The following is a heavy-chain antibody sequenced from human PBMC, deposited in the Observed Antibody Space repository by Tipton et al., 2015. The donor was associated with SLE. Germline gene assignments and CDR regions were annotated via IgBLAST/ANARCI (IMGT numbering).Heavy chain of an antibody. J-gene: IGHJ4*02. CDR1: GGSFRSSSFY. CDR2: VYGTGNT. V-gene: IGHV4-61*01. Sequence: TLSLTCTVSGGSFRSSSFYWGWIRQPPGKGLEWIGYVYGTGNTDYNPSLKSRVTLSVDTSKNQFSLQLTSVTAADTAVYYCARDSTRWSFWGQGTLVTVSS. D-gene: IGHD2/OR15-2a*01. CDR3: ARDSTRWSF.